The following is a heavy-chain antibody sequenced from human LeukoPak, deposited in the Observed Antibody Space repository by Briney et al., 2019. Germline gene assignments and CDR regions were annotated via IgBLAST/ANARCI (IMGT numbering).Heavy chain of an antibody. CDR3: ARHPYYDSNGSFDY. CDR1: GGSISSSSYY. D-gene: IGHD3-22*01. Sequence: SETLSLTCTVSGGSISSSSYYWGWIRQPPGKGLEWIGSIYCSGSTYYNPSLKSRVTISVDTSKNQFSLKLSSVTAADTAVYYCARHPYYDSNGSFDYWGQGTLVTVSS. J-gene: IGHJ4*02. CDR2: IYCSGST. V-gene: IGHV4-39*01.